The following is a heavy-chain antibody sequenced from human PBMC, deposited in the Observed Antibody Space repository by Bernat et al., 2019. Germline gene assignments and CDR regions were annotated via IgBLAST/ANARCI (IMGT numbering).Heavy chain of an antibody. CDR3: ARHDYGDYGWAFDI. V-gene: IGHV3-48*03. CDR2: ISSSGSTI. CDR1: GFTFSSYE. Sequence: EVQLVESGGGLVQPGGSLRLSCAASGFTFSSYEMNWVRQAPGKGLEWVSYISSSGSTIYYADSVKGRFTISRDNAKNSLYLQMNSLRAEDTAVYYGARHDYGDYGWAFDIWGQGTMVTVSS. J-gene: IGHJ3*02. D-gene: IGHD4-17*01.